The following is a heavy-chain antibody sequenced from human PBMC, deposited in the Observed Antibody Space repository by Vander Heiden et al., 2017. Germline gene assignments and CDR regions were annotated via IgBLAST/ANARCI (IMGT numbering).Heavy chain of an antibody. CDR1: GFTLRSSW. J-gene: IGHJ4*02. CDR3: ARDPDYGDPGPWLDY. V-gene: IGHV3-7*01. CDR2: INKDGSEK. Sequence: EVQLVESGGGLVQPGGSLRVSCAASGFTLRSSWMTWVRQAPGKGLEWVANINKDGSEKYYVDSLKGRFTISRDNAKNSLYLQMNNLRAEDTAVYYCARDPDYGDPGPWLDYWGQGALVIVSS. D-gene: IGHD4-17*01.